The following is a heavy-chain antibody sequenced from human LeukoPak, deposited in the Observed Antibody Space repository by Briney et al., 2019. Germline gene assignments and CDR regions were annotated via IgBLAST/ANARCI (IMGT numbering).Heavy chain of an antibody. CDR3: ARASSGWQTPYYFDY. J-gene: IGHJ4*02. CDR1: GDFISTYY. CDR2: IYYSGST. V-gene: IGHV4-59*01. D-gene: IGHD6-19*01. Sequence: KTSETLSLTCTVSGDFISTYYWSWIRQPPGKGLEWIGYIYYSGSTNYNPSLKSRVTISVDTSKNQFSLKLSSVTAADTAVYYCARASSGWQTPYYFDYWGQGTLVTVSS.